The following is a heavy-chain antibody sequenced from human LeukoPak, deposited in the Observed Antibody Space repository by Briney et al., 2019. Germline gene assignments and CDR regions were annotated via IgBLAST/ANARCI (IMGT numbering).Heavy chain of an antibody. Sequence: QAGGSLRLSCAASGFTFSTYWMDWVRQAPGKGLEWVASIKEDGSDTNYVGSVRGRFTVSRDNTKNSLYLQMSSLRADDTAVYYCASDRAYSQFDYWGQGTLVTVSS. J-gene: IGHJ4*02. D-gene: IGHD2-15*01. CDR3: ASDRAYSQFDY. CDR2: IKEDGSDT. V-gene: IGHV3-7*01. CDR1: GFTFSTYW.